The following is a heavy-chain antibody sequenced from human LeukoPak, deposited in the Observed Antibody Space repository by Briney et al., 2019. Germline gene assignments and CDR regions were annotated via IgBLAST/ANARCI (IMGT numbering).Heavy chain of an antibody. CDR2: IFPGDSDT. CDR3: ARGNVDSSGPSAFDI. Sequence: GESLKISCKGSGYTFTIFWIGWMRQMPGKGLEWMGIIFPGDSDTRYSPSFQGQVTISADKSISTAYLQWSSVKASDTAMYYCARGNVDSSGPSAFDIWGQGTMVTVSS. V-gene: IGHV5-51*01. CDR1: GYTFTIFW. J-gene: IGHJ3*02. D-gene: IGHD3-22*01.